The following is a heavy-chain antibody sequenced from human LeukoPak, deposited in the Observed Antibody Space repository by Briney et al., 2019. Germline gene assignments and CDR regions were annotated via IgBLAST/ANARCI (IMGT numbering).Heavy chain of an antibody. CDR2: ISWNSGSI. CDR1: GFTFDDYA. Sequence: GGSLRLSCAASGFTFDDYAMHWVRQAPGKGLEWVSGISWNSGSIGYADSVKGRFTISRDNAKNSLYLQMNSLRAEDTAVYYCAKAVEYYDSSGRADYWGQGTLVTVSS. J-gene: IGHJ4*02. CDR3: AKAVEYYDSSGRADY. V-gene: IGHV3-9*01. D-gene: IGHD3-22*01.